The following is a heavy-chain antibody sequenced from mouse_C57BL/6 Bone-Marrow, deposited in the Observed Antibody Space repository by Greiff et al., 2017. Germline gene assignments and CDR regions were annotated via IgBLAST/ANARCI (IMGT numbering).Heavy chain of an antibody. CDR1: GFTFSSYA. CDR2: ISDGGSYT. J-gene: IGHJ4*01. D-gene: IGHD2-4*01. CDR3: AREVGSYSDYDDAMDY. Sequence: EVQLQQSGGGLVKPGGSLKLSCAASGFTFSSYAMSWVRQTPEKRLEWVATISDGGSYTYYPDNVKGRFTISRDNAKNNLYLQMSHLKSEDTAMYYCAREVGSYSDYDDAMDYWGQGTSVTVSS. V-gene: IGHV5-4*01.